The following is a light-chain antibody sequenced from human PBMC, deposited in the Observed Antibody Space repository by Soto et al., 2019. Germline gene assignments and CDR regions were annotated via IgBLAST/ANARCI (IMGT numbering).Light chain of an antibody. CDR1: QSVSSSY. Sequence: EIVLTQSPGTLSLSPGERATLSCRASQSVSSSYLAWYQQKPGQAPRLLIYGASSRATGIPDRFSGSGSGTDLTLTISRLEPEAFAVYYCQQYGSSPYTFGQGTKLEIK. J-gene: IGKJ2*01. CDR3: QQYGSSPYT. V-gene: IGKV3-20*01. CDR2: GAS.